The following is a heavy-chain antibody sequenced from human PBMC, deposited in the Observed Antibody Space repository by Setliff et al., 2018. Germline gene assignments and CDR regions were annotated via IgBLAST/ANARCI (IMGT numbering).Heavy chain of an antibody. CDR1: GYTFSTYP. D-gene: IGHD2-8*02. CDR2: ISTANGNT. CDR3: ARTSATWCMDV. J-gene: IGHJ6*03. Sequence: ASVKVSCKASGYTFSTYPMHWVRQAPGQSLEWMGWISTANGNTKYSQQFQGRVTITRDTSASTVYMELSSLRSEDMAVYYCARTSATWCMDVWGKGTTVNVSS. V-gene: IGHV1-3*03.